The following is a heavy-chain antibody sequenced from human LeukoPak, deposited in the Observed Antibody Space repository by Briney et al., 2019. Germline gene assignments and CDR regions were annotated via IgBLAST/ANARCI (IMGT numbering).Heavy chain of an antibody. J-gene: IGHJ2*01. Sequence: GGSLRLSCAVSGFTFRNYWMSWVRQAPGKGLEWVANIKEDASEKYYVDSVKGRFTISRDNAKNSLYLQMNSLRAEDTAVYYCARSRRLQYWYLDLWGRGTLVTVSS. CDR1: GFTFRNYW. CDR2: IKEDASEK. V-gene: IGHV3-7*01. D-gene: IGHD5-24*01. CDR3: ARSRRLQYWYLDL.